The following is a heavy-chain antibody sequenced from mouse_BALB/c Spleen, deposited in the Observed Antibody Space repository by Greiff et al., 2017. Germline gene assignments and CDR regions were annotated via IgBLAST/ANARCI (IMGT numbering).Heavy chain of an antibody. CDR2: INPSTGYT. J-gene: IGHJ3*01. Sequence: QVQLQQSGAELAKPGASVKMSCKASGYTFTSYWMHWVKQRPGQGLEWIGYINPSTGYTEYNQKFKDKATLTADKSSSTAYMQLSSLTSEDSAVYYCERQLGRQFAYWGQGTLVTVSA. V-gene: IGHV1-7*01. CDR3: ERQLGRQFAY. D-gene: IGHD3-1*01. CDR1: GYTFTSYW.